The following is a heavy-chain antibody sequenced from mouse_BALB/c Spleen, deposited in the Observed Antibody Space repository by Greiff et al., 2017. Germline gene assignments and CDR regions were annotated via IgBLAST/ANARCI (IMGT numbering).Heavy chain of an antibody. CDR1: GYTFTSYW. J-gene: IGHJ3*01. CDR3: ARGYRYDGFAY. V-gene: IGHV1-7*01. D-gene: IGHD2-14*01. Sequence: QVQLKESGAELAKPGASVTMSCKASGYTFTSYWMHWVKQRPGQGLEWIGYINPSTGYTEYNQKFKDKATLTADKSSSTAYMQLSSLTSEDSAVYYCARGYRYDGFAYWGQGTLVTVSA. CDR2: INPSTGYT.